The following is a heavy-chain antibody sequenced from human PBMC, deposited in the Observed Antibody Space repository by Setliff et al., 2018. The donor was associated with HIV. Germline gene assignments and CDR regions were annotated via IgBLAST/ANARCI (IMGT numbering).Heavy chain of an antibody. V-gene: IGHV3-11*05. CDR3: AKDRGPEGAPYSYYGMDV. CDR1: GFTFSDYY. J-gene: IGHJ6*02. CDR2: ISSSSSYT. Sequence: NPGGSLRLSCAASGFTFSDYYMSWIRQAPGKGLEWVSYISSSSSYTNYADSVKGRFTISRDNAKNSLYLQMNSLRAEDTAVYYCAKDRGPEGAPYSYYGMDVWGQGTTVTVSS.